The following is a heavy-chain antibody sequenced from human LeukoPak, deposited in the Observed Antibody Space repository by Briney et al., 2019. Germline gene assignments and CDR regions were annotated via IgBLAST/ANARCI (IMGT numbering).Heavy chain of an antibody. D-gene: IGHD3-16*01. Sequence: GGSLRLSCAASGFTFSSYAMGWVRQAPGKGLEWASAISGSGGSTYYEDSVKGRFTISRDNSKNTLYLQMNSLRAEDTAVYYCAKDQSAYTEYYFDYWGQGTLVTVSS. CDR1: GFTFSSYA. CDR3: AKDQSAYTEYYFDY. J-gene: IGHJ4*02. V-gene: IGHV3-23*01. CDR2: ISGSGGST.